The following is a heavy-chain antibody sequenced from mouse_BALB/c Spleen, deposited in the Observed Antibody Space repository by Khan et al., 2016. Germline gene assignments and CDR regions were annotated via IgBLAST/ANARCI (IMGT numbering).Heavy chain of an antibody. V-gene: IGHV1S41*01. CDR1: GYTFTSYW. D-gene: IGHD1-1*01. CDR2: IAPGSGST. CDR3: ASEGTVPLMDY. Sequence: DLVKPGASVKLSCKASGYTFTSYWINWIKQRPGQGLEWIGRIAPGSGSTYYNEMFKGKATLTVDTSSSTAYIQLSSLSSDDSAVYFCASEGTVPLMDYWGQGTSVTVSS. J-gene: IGHJ4*01.